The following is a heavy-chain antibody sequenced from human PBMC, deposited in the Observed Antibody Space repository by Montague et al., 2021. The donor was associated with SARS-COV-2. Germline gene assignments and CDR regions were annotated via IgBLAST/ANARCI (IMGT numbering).Heavy chain of an antibody. V-gene: IGHV4-34*01. CDR3: TRGAPGY. Sequence: SETLSLTCAVYGGSFSDYNWTWIRQSPGKGLEWLGQISHSGSANYNPSLKSRVTISVDTAKNQFSLKLTSVNVVDTAVYYCTRGAPGYWDQGTLVTVSS. J-gene: IGHJ4*02. CDR1: GGSFSDYN. CDR2: ISHSGSA.